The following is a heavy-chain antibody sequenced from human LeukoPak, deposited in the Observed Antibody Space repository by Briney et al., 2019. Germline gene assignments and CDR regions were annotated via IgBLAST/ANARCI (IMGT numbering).Heavy chain of an antibody. CDR2: IHYTGGA. CDR3: ARGGGGSPNWFDP. D-gene: IGHD1-26*01. CDR1: SGSISGYY. V-gene: IGHV4-59*01. Sequence: SEALSLTCSVSSGSISGYYWSWIRQPPGKGLEWIAYIHYTGGAKYNASLKSRVTMSVDTPKNQLSLRLNSVTAADTAVYYCARGGGGSPNWFDPWGPGTLVTVSS. J-gene: IGHJ5*02.